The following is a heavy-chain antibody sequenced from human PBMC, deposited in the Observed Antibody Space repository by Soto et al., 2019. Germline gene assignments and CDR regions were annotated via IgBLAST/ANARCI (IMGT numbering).Heavy chain of an antibody. CDR1: GFTFSSYG. J-gene: IGHJ6*02. CDR2: IWYDGSNK. Sequence: ALRLSCAASGFTFSSYGMHWVRQAPGKGLEWVAVIWYDGSNKYYADSVKGRFTISRDNSKNTLYLQMNSLRAEDTAVYYCAVASIAAHGHYYYYGMDVWGQGTTVTVSS. V-gene: IGHV3-33*01. D-gene: IGHD6-6*01. CDR3: AVASIAAHGHYYYYGMDV.